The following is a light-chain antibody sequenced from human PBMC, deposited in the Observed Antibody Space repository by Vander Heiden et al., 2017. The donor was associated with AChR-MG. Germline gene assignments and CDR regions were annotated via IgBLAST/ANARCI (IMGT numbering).Light chain of an antibody. Sequence: QTALTQPASVSGSPGLAITISCTGTSSDVGGYNYVSWYQQHPGKAPKLMIYDVSKRPSGVSNRFSGSKSGNTASLTISGLQAEDEADYYCSSYTSSSTLFYVFGTGTKVTVL. CDR2: DVS. V-gene: IGLV2-14*01. CDR1: SSDVGGYNY. CDR3: SSYTSSSTLFYV. J-gene: IGLJ1*01.